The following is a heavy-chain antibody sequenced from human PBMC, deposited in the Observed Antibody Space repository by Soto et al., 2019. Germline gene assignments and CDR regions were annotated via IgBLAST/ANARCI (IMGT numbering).Heavy chain of an antibody. D-gene: IGHD3-16*01. V-gene: IGHV1-18*01. J-gene: IGHJ6*02. Sequence: QVQLVQSGAEVKNPGASVKVSCKTSGYIFTSYGIGWARQAPGQGLEWMGWINTYNGKTNYAQNLQGRVTLTTDTSTNTAYMERRSLRSNDTAIYYCAMVDVYVTPSPQDVWGQGTTVTVSS. CDR2: INTYNGKT. CDR3: AMVDVYVTPSPQDV. CDR1: GYIFTSYG.